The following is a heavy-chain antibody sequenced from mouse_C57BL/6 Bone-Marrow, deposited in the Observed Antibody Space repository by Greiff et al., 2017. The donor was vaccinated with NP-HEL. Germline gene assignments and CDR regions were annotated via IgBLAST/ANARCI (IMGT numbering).Heavy chain of an antibody. CDR3: ASYSISY. J-gene: IGHJ3*01. Sequence: VQLQESGAELARPGASVKLSCKASGYTFTSYGISWVKQRTGQGLEWIGEIYPRSGNTYYNEKFKGKATMTADTSSSTAYMELRSLTSEDSAVYFCASYSISYWGQGTLVTVSA. D-gene: IGHD2-5*01. CDR1: GYTFTSYG. V-gene: IGHV1-81*01. CDR2: IYPRSGNT.